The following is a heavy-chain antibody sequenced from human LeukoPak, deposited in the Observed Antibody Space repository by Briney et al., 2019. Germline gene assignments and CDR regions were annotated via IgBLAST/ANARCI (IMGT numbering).Heavy chain of an antibody. Sequence: PGGALRLSCAASGFTFSTYWMHWVRQLPAKGLVWVSRISSDGISKAYADSVKGRFPLSRDNAKNTLYLQMNSLRADDTAVYYCARSREPGRDGDYWGQGTLVTVSS. V-gene: IGHV3-74*01. D-gene: IGHD5-24*01. CDR1: GFTFSTYW. J-gene: IGHJ4*02. CDR3: ARSREPGRDGDY. CDR2: ISSDGISK.